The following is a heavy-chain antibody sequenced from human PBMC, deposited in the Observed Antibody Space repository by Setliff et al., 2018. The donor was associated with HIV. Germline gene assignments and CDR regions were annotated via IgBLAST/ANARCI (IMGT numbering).Heavy chain of an antibody. Sequence: PGGSLRLSCVASGFPFSTYWMSWVRQAPGKGLEWVANIKQDGSEKHYADSVKGRLTISRDTAKNSLYLQMDSLRVEDTAVYYCASLSSPLDYWGQGTLVTVSS. CDR1: GFPFSTYW. J-gene: IGHJ4*02. CDR2: IKQDGSEK. CDR3: ASLSSPLDY. V-gene: IGHV3-7*03. D-gene: IGHD6-19*01.